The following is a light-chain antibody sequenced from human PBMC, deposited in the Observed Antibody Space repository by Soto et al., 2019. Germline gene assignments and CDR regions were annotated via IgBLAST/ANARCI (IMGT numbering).Light chain of an antibody. Sequence: EIVMTQSPATLSVSPGERATLSCMASQSVSSNLAWSQQKPGQAPRLLIYGASTRATGIPARFSGSGSGTEFTLTISSLQSEDFAVYYCQQYHNWPITFGQGTRLDIK. CDR1: QSVSSN. J-gene: IGKJ5*01. CDR3: QQYHNWPIT. V-gene: IGKV3-15*01. CDR2: GAS.